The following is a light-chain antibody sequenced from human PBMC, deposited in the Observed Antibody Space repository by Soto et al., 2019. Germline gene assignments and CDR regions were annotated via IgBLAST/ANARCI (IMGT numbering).Light chain of an antibody. Sequence: DVQMTQSPSSLSASVGDRITLTCRASQTIHSYLHWYQFKPGKAPQLLIQSASSLHSGVPSRFSGSGSGTHFTLIISSLQPDDFATYYCQQYGTYLWTFGQGTRVEIK. CDR1: QTIHSY. CDR3: QQYGTYLWT. J-gene: IGKJ1*01. CDR2: SAS. V-gene: IGKV1-39*01.